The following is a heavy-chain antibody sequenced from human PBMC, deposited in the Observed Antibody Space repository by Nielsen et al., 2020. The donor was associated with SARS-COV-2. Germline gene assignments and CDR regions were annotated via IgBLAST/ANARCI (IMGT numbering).Heavy chain of an antibody. J-gene: IGHJ4*02. CDR1: GYSISSGYY. CDR3: AREGGYSSRLGYFDY. Sequence: SETLSLTCTVSGYSISSGYYWGWIRQPPGKGLEWIGSIYHSGSTYYNPSLKSRVTISVDTSKNQFSLKLSSVTAADTAAYYCAREGGYSSRLGYFDYWGQGTLVTVSS. CDR2: IYHSGST. V-gene: IGHV4-38-2*02. D-gene: IGHD5-18*01.